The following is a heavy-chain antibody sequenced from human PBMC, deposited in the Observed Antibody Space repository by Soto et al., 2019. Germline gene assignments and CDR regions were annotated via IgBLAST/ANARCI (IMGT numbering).Heavy chain of an antibody. Sequence: ASVKVSCKASGYTFTSYAMHWVRQAPGQRLEWMGWINAGNGNTKYPQKFQGRVTITRDTSASTAYMELSSLRSEDTAVYYCARADYDFWSGLHYGMDVWGQGTTVTVSS. V-gene: IGHV1-3*01. J-gene: IGHJ6*02. CDR3: ARADYDFWSGLHYGMDV. CDR1: GYTFTSYA. CDR2: INAGNGNT. D-gene: IGHD3-3*01.